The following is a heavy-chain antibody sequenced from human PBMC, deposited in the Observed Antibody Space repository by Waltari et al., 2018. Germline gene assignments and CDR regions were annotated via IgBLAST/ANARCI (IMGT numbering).Heavy chain of an antibody. CDR3: AKSRGSSYGTEYLDY. Sequence: EVQLLEYGGGLVQPGGSLRLSCAASGFTFRSYAMNWVRQAPGKGLEWVSLITGSGDSTYYADSVKGRFTVSRDNSKNTLYLQMNSLRAEDTAVYYCAKSRGSSYGTEYLDYWGQGTLVTVSS. CDR2: ITGSGDST. D-gene: IGHD3-16*01. J-gene: IGHJ4*02. CDR1: GFTFRSYA. V-gene: IGHV3-23*01.